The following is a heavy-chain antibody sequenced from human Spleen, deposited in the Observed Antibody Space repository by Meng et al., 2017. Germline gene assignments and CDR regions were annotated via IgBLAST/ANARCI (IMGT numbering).Heavy chain of an antibody. J-gene: IGHJ6*02. CDR2: IKSKTDGGTT. CDR1: GFPLRNAW. V-gene: IGHV3-15*01. CDR3: TTVRYYYDSSGYYDNYYYYGMDV. D-gene: IGHD3-22*01. Sequence: ESLKIPCAASGFPLRNAWISLVRQAPRKGLEWVGRIKSKTDGGTTDYAAPVKGRFNISRDDSKNTMYMQMNSMKPEDTAVYYCTTVRYYYDSSGYYDNYYYYGMDVWGQGTTVTVSS.